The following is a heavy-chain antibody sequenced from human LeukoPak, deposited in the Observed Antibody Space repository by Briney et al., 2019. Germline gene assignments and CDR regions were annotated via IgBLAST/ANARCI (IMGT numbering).Heavy chain of an antibody. CDR2: IYYSGST. CDR1: GGSISSYY. D-gene: IGHD3-22*01. J-gene: IGHJ4*02. V-gene: IGHV4-59*08. Sequence: PSETLSLTCTVSGGSISSYYWSWIRQPPGKGLEWIGYIYYSGSTNYNPSLKSRVTISVDTSKNQFSLKLSSVTAADTAVYYCASSSTSDYYDSSGYYNYWGRGTLVTVSS. CDR3: ASSSTSDYYDSSGYYNY.